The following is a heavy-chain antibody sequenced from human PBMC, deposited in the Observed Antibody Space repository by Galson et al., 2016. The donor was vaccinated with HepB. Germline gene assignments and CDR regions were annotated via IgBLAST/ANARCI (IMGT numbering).Heavy chain of an antibody. CDR3: ARDSGVTAARTSFLFDS. D-gene: IGHD6-13*01. V-gene: IGHV4-4*02. J-gene: IGHJ4*02. CDR2: IHHSGNT. CDR1: GGSISIGNW. Sequence: ETLSLTCVVSGGSISIGNWYSWVRQPPGKGLEWIGEIHHSGNTNYNSSLKSRVAMSADKSKNQFSLKLSFVTAADTAGYYCARDSGVTAARTSFLFDSWGQGTLVTVSS.